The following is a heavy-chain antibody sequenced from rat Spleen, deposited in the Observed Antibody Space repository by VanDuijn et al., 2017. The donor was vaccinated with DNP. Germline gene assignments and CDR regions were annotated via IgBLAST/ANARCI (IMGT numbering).Heavy chain of an antibody. CDR2: ISTGGGNT. D-gene: IGHD1-12*01. V-gene: IGHV5S13*01. J-gene: IGHJ4*01. Sequence: EVQLVESGGGLVQPGRSLKLSCAASGFTFSNYGMAWVRQTPTKGLEWVASISTGGGNTYYRDSVKGRFTISRDNAKSSLSLQMDSLRSDDTATYYCTRHRTIMPYYYAMDAWGQGASVTVSS. CDR3: TRHRTIMPYYYAMDA. CDR1: GFTFSNYG.